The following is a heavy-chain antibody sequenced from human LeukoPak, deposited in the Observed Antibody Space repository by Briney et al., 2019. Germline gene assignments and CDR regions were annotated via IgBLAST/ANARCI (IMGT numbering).Heavy chain of an antibody. J-gene: IGHJ3*02. V-gene: IGHV4-61*02. CDR2: GYTSGGT. CDR1: GGSISSGNYY. CDR3: ARDGSSSAYYYDSFDI. D-gene: IGHD3-22*01. Sequence: SETLSLTCTVSGGSISSGNYYWSWIRQPAGKGLEWIGRGYTSGGTNYNPSLKSQVTISVDTSKNQVSLKLSSVAAADTAVYYCARDGSSSAYYYDSFDIWGQGTMVTVSS.